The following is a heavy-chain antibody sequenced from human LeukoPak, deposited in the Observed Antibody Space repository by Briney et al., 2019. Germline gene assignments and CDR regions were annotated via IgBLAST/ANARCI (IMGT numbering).Heavy chain of an antibody. V-gene: IGHV4-31*03. CDR1: GGSISSGGYY. CDR3: AISVSYCSSTSCYGINFDY. J-gene: IGHJ4*02. CDR2: IYNSGST. D-gene: IGHD2-2*01. Sequence: PSQTLSLTCTVSGGSISSGGYYWSWIRQHPGKGLECIGCIYNSGSTYYNPSLKSRVTISVDTSKNQFSLKLSSVTAADTAVYYCAISVSYCSSTSCYGINFDYWGQGTLVTVSS.